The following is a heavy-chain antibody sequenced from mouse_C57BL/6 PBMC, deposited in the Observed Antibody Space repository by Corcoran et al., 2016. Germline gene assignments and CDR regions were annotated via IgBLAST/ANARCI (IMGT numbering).Heavy chain of an antibody. V-gene: IGHV1-80*01. J-gene: IGHJ2*01. CDR2: IYPGDGDT. CDR3: ARYITTVVAFDY. Sequence: QVQLQQSGAELVKPGASVKISCKASGYAFSSYWMNWVKQRPGKGLEWIGQIYPGDGDTNYNGKFKGKATLTADKSSSTAYMQLSSLTAEDSAVVFCARYITTVVAFDYWGQGTTLTVSS. D-gene: IGHD1-1*01. CDR1: GYAFSSYW.